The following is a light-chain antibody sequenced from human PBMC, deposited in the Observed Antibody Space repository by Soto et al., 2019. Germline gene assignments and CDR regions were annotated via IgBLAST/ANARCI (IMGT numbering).Light chain of an antibody. CDR3: QPYGSSPIT. J-gene: IGKJ5*01. V-gene: IGKV3-20*01. CDR2: GAS. Sequence: EIVLTQSPGTLSLSPGERATLSCRASQSVSSSYLAWYQQKPGQAPRLLIYGASSRATGIPDRFSGSGSGTDFTLTISRLEPEDFAVYYCQPYGSSPITFAQGTRLAIK. CDR1: QSVSSSY.